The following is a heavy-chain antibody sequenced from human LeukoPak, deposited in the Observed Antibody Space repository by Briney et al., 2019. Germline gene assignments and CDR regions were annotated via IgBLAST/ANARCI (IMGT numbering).Heavy chain of an antibody. Sequence: GGSLRLSCAASGFTFSSYWMSWVRQAPGKGLEWVANIKQDGSEKYYVDSVKGRFTISRDNSKNTLYLQMNSLRAEDTAVYYCAKPYDFWSGYYIPPFDYWGQGTLVTVSS. CDR1: GFTFSSYW. CDR3: AKPYDFWSGYYIPPFDY. CDR2: IKQDGSEK. V-gene: IGHV3-7*01. D-gene: IGHD3-3*01. J-gene: IGHJ4*02.